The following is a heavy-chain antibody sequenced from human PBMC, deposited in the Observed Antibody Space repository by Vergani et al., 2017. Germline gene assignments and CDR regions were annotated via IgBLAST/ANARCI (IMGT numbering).Heavy chain of an antibody. V-gene: IGHV4-34*01. D-gene: IGHD6-13*01. Sequence: QVQLQQWCAGLLKPSETLSLTCAVYGGSFSGYYWSWIRQPPGKGLEWIGEINHSGSTNYNPSLKSRVTISVDTSKNQCSLKLSSVTAADTAVYYCARSSSWYGEYFQHWGQGTLVTVSS. CDR1: GGSFSGYY. J-gene: IGHJ1*01. CDR3: ARSSSWYGEYFQH. CDR2: INHSGST.